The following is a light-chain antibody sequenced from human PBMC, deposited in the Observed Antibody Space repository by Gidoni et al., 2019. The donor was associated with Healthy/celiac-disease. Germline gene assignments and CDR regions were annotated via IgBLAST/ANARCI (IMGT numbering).Light chain of an antibody. CDR1: QSSSSY. Sequence: DIQMTQSPSSLSASVGDRVTITCRASQSSSSYLNWYQQKPCKAPQLLIYAASSLHNGVPSRFIGSVYVTDFTLTISSLQPEDFATYYCQQINSSPLTFGRGTKVEIK. V-gene: IGKV1-39*01. J-gene: IGKJ4*01. CDR3: QQINSSPLT. CDR2: AAS.